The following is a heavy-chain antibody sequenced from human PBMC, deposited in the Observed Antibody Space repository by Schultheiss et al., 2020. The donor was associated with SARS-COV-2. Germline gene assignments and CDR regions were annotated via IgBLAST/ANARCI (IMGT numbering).Heavy chain of an antibody. CDR1: GGPISSGDYY. V-gene: IGHV4-31*03. CDR2: IYYSGDT. Sequence: SETLSLTCTVSGGPISSGDYYWSWIRQHPGKGLEWIGYIYYSGDTSYNPSLKSRLTISGDTSKNQFSLKVNSVTAADTAVYYCARGYRYYYYAMDVWGQGTTVTVSS. CDR3: ARGYRYYYYAMDV. D-gene: IGHD5-18*01. J-gene: IGHJ6*02.